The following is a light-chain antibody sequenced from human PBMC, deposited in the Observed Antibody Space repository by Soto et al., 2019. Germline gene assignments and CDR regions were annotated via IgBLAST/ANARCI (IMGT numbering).Light chain of an antibody. CDR2: GAS. CDR3: QQYDTSSVT. V-gene: IGKV3-20*01. J-gene: IGKJ5*01. Sequence: EIVMTQSPGTLSLSPGERATLSCRASQSITSNYLAWYQEKPGQAPRLLIYGASYRATGIPDRFSGSGSGTDFTLTISRLEPEDFAVYYCQQYDTSSVTFGQGTRRR. CDR1: QSITSNY.